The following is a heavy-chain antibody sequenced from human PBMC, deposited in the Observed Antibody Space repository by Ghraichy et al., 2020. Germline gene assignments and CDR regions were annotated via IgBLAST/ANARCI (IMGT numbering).Heavy chain of an antibody. D-gene: IGHD4-23*01. Sequence: LSLTCAASGFTFSSYAMSWVRQGPGKGLEWVSAISGSGGSTYYADSVKGRFTISRDNSKNTLYLQMNSLRAEDTAVYYCAKKSPYGGADYWGQGTLVTVSS. CDR3: AKKSPYGGADY. J-gene: IGHJ4*02. CDR2: ISGSGGST. V-gene: IGHV3-23*01. CDR1: GFTFSSYA.